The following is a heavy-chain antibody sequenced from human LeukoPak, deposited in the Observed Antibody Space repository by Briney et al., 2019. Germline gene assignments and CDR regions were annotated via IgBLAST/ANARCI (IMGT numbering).Heavy chain of an antibody. J-gene: IGHJ4*02. CDR3: ARVNVRYYDSSGYYLAY. V-gene: IGHV1-2*06. D-gene: IGHD3-22*01. CDR2: INPNSGGT. Sequence: ASVKVSCKASGGTFSSYAISWVRQAPGQGLEWMGRINPNSGGTNYAQKFQGRVTMTRDTSISTAYMELSRLRSDDTAVYYCARVNVRYYDSSGYYLAYWGQGTLVTVSS. CDR1: GGTFSSYA.